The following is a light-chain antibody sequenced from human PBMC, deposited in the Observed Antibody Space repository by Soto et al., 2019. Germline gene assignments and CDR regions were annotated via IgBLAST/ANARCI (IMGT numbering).Light chain of an antibody. V-gene: IGLV1-51*01. CDR1: SSNIGNNY. J-gene: IGLJ1*01. Sequence: QSVLTQPPSVSAAPGQKVTISCSGSSSNIGNNYVSWYQHLPGTAPKLLIYDNDKRPSGIPDRFSGSKSGTSATLGITGLQTGDEADYYCATWDTSPSAGGVFGTGTKVTVL. CDR2: DND. CDR3: ATWDTSPSAGGV.